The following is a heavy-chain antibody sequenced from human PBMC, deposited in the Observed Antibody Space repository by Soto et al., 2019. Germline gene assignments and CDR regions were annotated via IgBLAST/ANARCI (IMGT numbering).Heavy chain of an antibody. CDR2: ISSSSLSI. Sequence: EVQLVESGGGLVKPGGSLRLSCAASGFTFSSYSMNWVRQAPGKGLEWVSSISSSSLSINYADSVKGRFSISRDNAQNSLHLQMNNFRAEDTAVYYCARNESSNIYGMDVWGQGTTVTVSS. CDR1: GFTFSSYS. V-gene: IGHV3-21*01. J-gene: IGHJ6*02. D-gene: IGHD6-6*01. CDR3: ARNESSNIYGMDV.